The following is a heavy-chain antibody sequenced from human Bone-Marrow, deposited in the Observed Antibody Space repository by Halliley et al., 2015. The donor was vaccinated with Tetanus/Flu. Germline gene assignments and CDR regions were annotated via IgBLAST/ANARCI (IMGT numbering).Heavy chain of an antibody. Sequence: GVVWVSHVDGVGTSTSYADSVKGRFTISRDNAKNMLYLQMNSLRAEDTAVYYCARVAWWFAPWGQGTLVTVSS. CDR3: ARVAWWFAP. J-gene: IGHJ5*02. V-gene: IGHV3-74*01. CDR2: VDGVGTST.